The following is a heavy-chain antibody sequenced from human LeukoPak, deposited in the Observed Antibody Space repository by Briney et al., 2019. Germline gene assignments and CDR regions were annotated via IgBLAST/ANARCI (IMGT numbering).Heavy chain of an antibody. CDR3: ARVDCSGGSCSTWFDY. V-gene: IGHV4-39*01. CDR1: GGSISSSSYY. CDR2: IYYSGST. D-gene: IGHD2-15*01. Sequence: SETLSLTCTVSGGSISSSSYYWGWIRQPPGEGLEWIGSIYYSGSTYYNPSLKSRDTISVDTSKNQFSLKLSSVTAADTAVYYCARVDCSGGSCSTWFDYWGQGTLVTVSS. J-gene: IGHJ4*02.